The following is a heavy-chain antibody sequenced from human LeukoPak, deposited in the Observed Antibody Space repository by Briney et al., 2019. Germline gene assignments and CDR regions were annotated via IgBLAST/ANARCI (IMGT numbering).Heavy chain of an antibody. Sequence: ASVKVSCKASGYTFTGYYMHWLRQAPGQGLEWMGWINPNSGGTNYAQKFQGRVTMTRDTSISTAYMELSRLRSDDTAVYYCATSYSNYRVLDYWGQGTLVTVSS. CDR1: GYTFTGYY. J-gene: IGHJ4*02. CDR2: INPNSGGT. V-gene: IGHV1-2*02. CDR3: ATSYSNYRVLDY. D-gene: IGHD4-11*01.